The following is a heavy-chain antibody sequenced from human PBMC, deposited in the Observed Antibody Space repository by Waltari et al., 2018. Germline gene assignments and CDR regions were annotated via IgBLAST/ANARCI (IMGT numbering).Heavy chain of an antibody. CDR2: IKEDGSEK. J-gene: IGHJ4*02. CDR3: ASALGYCAGGACSFDY. V-gene: IGHV3-7*01. D-gene: IGHD2-8*02. Sequence: EVQLVESGGGLVQPGGSLRLSCADYGFTFSNYWMNWVRQAQGKGREWVANIKEDGSEKYYVDSVKGRFTISRDNAKNSLYLQMNSLRVEDTAVYYCASALGYCAGGACSFDYWGQGTLVTVSS. CDR1: GFTFSNYW.